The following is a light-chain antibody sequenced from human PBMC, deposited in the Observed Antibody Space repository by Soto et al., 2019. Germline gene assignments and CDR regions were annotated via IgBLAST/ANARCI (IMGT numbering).Light chain of an antibody. J-gene: IGKJ5*01. CDR3: QQYNRLIT. Sequence: DLQITHSSPILSPSVCYSATITCRASQTIDSWVAWYQQKPGKAPKLLVYDATSLESGVSSRFSGSGYGTDFTLSINNLQPDDFATYYCQQYNRLITFGQGTRLEIK. CDR2: DAT. V-gene: IGKV1-5*01. CDR1: QTIDSW.